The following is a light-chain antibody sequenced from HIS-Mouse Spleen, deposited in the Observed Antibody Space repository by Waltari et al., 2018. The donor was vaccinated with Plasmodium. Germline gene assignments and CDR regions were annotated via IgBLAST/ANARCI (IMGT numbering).Light chain of an antibody. J-gene: IGLJ1*01. CDR3: CSYAGSSTYV. CDR2: EGS. CDR1: SSDVGSYNL. Sequence: QSALTQPASVSGSPGQSITISCTGTSSDVGSYNLVSWYQQHPGKAPKLMIYEGSKLPSGVSTRFAGAKSGNTASLTISGLQAEDEADYYCCSYAGSSTYVFGTGTKVTVL. V-gene: IGLV2-23*01.